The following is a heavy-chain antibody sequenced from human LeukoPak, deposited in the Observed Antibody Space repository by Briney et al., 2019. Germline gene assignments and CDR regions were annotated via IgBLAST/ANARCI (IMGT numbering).Heavy chain of an antibody. Sequence: SQTLSLTCAVSGGSISSGGYSWSWIRQPPGKDLEWIGYIYHSGSTYYNPSLKSRVTISVDRSKNQFSLKLSSVTAADTAVYYCARDDCSGGSCYSDYWGQGTLVTVSS. CDR3: ARDDCSGGSCYSDY. CDR1: GGSISSGGYS. D-gene: IGHD2-15*01. CDR2: IYHSGST. V-gene: IGHV4-30-2*01. J-gene: IGHJ4*02.